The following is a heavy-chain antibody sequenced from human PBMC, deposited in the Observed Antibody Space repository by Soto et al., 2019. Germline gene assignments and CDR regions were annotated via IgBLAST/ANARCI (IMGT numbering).Heavy chain of an antibody. CDR2: IKSKTDGGTT. CDR1: GFTFSNAW. Sequence: GGSLRLSCAASGFTFSNAWMNWVRQAPGKGLEWVGRIKSKTDGGTTDYAAPVKGRFTISRDDSKNTLYLQMNSLKTEDTAVYYCTTDLNVLLWFGELFSSYWGQGTLVTVSS. V-gene: IGHV3-15*07. CDR3: TTDLNVLLWFGELFSSY. J-gene: IGHJ4*02. D-gene: IGHD3-10*01.